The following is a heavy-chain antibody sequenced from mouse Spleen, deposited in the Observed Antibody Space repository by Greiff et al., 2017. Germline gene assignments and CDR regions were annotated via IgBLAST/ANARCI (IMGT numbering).Heavy chain of an antibody. D-gene: IGHD2-10*02. Sequence: VQLQQPGAELVKPGAPVKLSCKASGYTFTSYWMNWVKQRPGRGLEWIGRIDPSDSETHYNQKFKDKATLTVDKSSSTAYIQLSSLTSEDSAVYYCARGGYGNYPDYWGQGTTLTVSS. CDR1: GYTFTSYW. V-gene: IGHV1-69*02. CDR3: ARGGYGNYPDY. J-gene: IGHJ2*01. CDR2: IDPSDSET.